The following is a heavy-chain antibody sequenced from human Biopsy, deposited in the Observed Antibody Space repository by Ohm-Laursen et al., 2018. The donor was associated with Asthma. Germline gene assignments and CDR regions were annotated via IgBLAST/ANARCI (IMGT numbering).Heavy chain of an antibody. CDR2: HDHEEGET. CDR3: ASDFPKDYVRYNFQF. CDR1: GGTFSNFA. J-gene: IGHJ4*02. Sequence: SVKVSCKSPGGTFSNFAISWVRQAPGQGLEWMGGHDHEEGETVNARRFQGRVTMTEDTSTDTAYMELSSLSSDDTAVYYCASDFPKDYVRYNFQFWGQGTLVTVSS. D-gene: IGHD4-17*01. V-gene: IGHV1-24*01.